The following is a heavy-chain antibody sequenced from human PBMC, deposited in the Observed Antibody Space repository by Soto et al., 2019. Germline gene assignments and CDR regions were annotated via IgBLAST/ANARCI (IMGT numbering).Heavy chain of an antibody. Sequence: PGGSLRLSCAASGFTFSSYAMSWVRQAPGKGLEWVSGNSGSGVSTYYVESVKGRFTISRDNSKNTVYLQMNSLRAEDTALYYCAKVYNYDSSGYRYFDYWGQGTLVTVSS. V-gene: IGHV3-23*01. D-gene: IGHD3-22*01. CDR3: AKVYNYDSSGYRYFDY. CDR2: NSGSGVST. CDR1: GFTFSSYA. J-gene: IGHJ4*02.